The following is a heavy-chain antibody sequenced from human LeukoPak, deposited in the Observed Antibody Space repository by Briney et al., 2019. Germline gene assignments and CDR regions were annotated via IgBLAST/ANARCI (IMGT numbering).Heavy chain of an antibody. V-gene: IGHV1-18*01. J-gene: IGHJ4*02. CDR1: GYTFTSYG. CDR2: ISAYNGNT. Sequence: ASVKVSCKASGYTFTSYGISWVRQAPGQGLEWMGWISAYNGNTNYAQKLQGRVTMTTDTSTSTAYMELRSLRSDDTAVYYCARVFADRIHIHIFDYWGQGTLVTVSS. CDR3: ARVFADRIHIHIFDY. D-gene: IGHD3-3*01.